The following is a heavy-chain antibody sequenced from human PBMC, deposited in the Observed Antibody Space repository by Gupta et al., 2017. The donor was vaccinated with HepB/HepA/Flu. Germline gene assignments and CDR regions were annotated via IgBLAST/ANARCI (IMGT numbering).Heavy chain of an antibody. Sequence: QVTLRESGPALVKPTQTLTLTCTFSGFSLSTSGMCVSWIRQPPGKALEWLALIDWDDDKYYSTSLKTRLTISKDTSKNQVVLTMTNMDPVDTATYYCARMPWTSSYYYYMDVWGKGTTVTVSS. V-gene: IGHV2-70*01. CDR1: GFSLSTSGMC. CDR3: ARMPWTSSYYYYMDV. CDR2: IDWDDDK. D-gene: IGHD1-1*01. J-gene: IGHJ6*03.